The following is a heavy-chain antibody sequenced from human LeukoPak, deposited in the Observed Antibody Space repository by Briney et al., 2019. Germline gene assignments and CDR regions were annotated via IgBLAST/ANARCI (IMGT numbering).Heavy chain of an antibody. V-gene: IGHV3-23*01. CDR1: GFTFSNAW. D-gene: IGHD6-13*01. Sequence: GGSLRLSCAASGFTFSNAWMSWVRQTPGKGLEWVSTISGSGGSTYYVDSVKGRFTISRDSSKNTVYLQMNSLRAEETAVYYCAKSPRSSWYPGYFDYWGQGTLVTVSS. J-gene: IGHJ4*02. CDR3: AKSPRSSWYPGYFDY. CDR2: ISGSGGST.